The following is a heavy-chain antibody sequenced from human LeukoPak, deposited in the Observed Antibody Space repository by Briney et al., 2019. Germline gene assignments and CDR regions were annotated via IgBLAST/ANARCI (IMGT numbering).Heavy chain of an antibody. J-gene: IGHJ4*02. D-gene: IGHD2-15*01. Sequence: GGSLRLSCEASGFTFSSYEMNWVRQAPGKGLEWVSYISSSGSNIYYADSVKGRFTISRDNAKNSLHLQMNSLRAEDTAVYYCAREGVVSDYYFDYWGQGTLVTVSS. V-gene: IGHV3-48*03. CDR2: ISSSGSNI. CDR1: GFTFSSYE. CDR3: AREGVVSDYYFDY.